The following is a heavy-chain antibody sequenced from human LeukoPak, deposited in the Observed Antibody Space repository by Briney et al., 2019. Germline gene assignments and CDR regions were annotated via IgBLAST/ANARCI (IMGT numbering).Heavy chain of an antibody. Sequence: PSETLSLTCTVSGGSISSYYWSWLRQPPGKGLEWIGYIYYSGSTNYNPSLKSRVTISADTSKNQFSLKLSSVTAADTAVYYCARGFGSGSYQCVDVWGQGTTVTVSS. V-gene: IGHV4-59*01. CDR1: GGSISSYY. CDR2: IYYSGST. D-gene: IGHD3-10*01. J-gene: IGHJ6*02. CDR3: ARGFGSGSYQCVDV.